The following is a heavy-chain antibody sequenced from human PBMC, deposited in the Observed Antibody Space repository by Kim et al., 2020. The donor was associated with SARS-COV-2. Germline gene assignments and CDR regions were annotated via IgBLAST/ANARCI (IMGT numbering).Heavy chain of an antibody. CDR1: GFTFDDYT. CDR2: IRWNSGNI. Sequence: GGSLRLSCAASGFTFDDYTMHWVRQVPGKGLEWVSRIRWNSGNIGYADSVKGRFTISRDNAKKSLYLQMNSLRPEDTALYFCAKDGRYPVGASGG. CDR3: AKDGRYPVGAS. J-gene: IGHJ6*01. V-gene: IGHV3-9*01. D-gene: IGHD1-26*01.